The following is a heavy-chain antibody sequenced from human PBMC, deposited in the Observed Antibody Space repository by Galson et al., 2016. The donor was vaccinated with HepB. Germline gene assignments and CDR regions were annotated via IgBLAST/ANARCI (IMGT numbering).Heavy chain of an antibody. Sequence: SLRLSCAASGFTFRSYGMHWVRQAPGKGLEWVALIFYDGSSKYYADSVKGRFTISRDNSMNTVYLQMDSVRAEDTAMYFCASGDSGSYQNYLDHWGQGTMVIVSS. CDR1: GFTFRSYG. CDR3: ASGDSGSYQNYLDH. V-gene: IGHV3-33*03. CDR2: IFYDGSSK. J-gene: IGHJ4*02. D-gene: IGHD1-26*01.